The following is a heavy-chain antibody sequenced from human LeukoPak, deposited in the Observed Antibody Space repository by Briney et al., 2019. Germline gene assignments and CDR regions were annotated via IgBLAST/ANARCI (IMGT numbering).Heavy chain of an antibody. CDR3: GTLCRSIEWSH. V-gene: IGHV3-7*01. D-gene: IGHD3-3*01. Sequence: GGSLRLSCAASGFMFSDYWMCWVRQTPGRGLEWVANIRQDGSEKNYVDAVKGRFTVSRDNAKNTVYLQLNSLRAEDTAVYYCGTLCRSIEWSHWGRGTLVTVSS. CDR2: IRQDGSEK. J-gene: IGHJ4*02. CDR1: GFMFSDYW.